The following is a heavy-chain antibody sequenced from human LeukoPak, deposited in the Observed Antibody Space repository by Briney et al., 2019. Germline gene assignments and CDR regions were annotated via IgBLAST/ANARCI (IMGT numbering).Heavy chain of an antibody. CDR3: AAGVGYTYGLSLGATALISDI. D-gene: IGHD5-18*01. CDR1: GFTLTGCA. J-gene: IGHJ3*02. Sequence: ASVKVSCKASGFTLTGCAIQWLRQARGQRLEWIGWIVVVTGKKNYAQRFQERVTITTDMTTGTAYMELSSLRSEDTAVYYCAAGVGYTYGLSLGATALISDIWGQGTKVTVSA. CDR2: IVVVTGKK. V-gene: IGHV1-58*02.